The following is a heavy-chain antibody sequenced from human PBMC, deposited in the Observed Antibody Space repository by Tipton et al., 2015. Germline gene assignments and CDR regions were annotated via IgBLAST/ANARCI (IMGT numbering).Heavy chain of an antibody. J-gene: IGHJ4*02. CDR1: GDSISSSSYF. V-gene: IGHV4-39*01. CDR2: IYYSGNT. CDR3: ARRYYYDSSGYETRLDY. D-gene: IGHD3-22*01. Sequence: TLSLTCTVSGDSISSSSYFWGWIRQPPGKGLEWIGSIYYSGNTYYNQSLKSRVTISADTSKNQFSLKLDSVTAADTAVYYCARRYYYDSSGYETRLDYWGQGTLVTVSS.